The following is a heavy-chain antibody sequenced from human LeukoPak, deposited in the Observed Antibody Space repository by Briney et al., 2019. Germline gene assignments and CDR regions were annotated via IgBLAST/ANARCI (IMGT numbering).Heavy chain of an antibody. Sequence: GGSLRLSCAASGFTFSSYAMSWVRQAPGKGLEWVSGISGSGDNTYYADSVKGRFTISRDNSKNTLYLQMNSLRAEDTAVYYCAKEGSGSSNFDYWGQGTLVTVSS. D-gene: IGHD1-26*01. CDR1: GFTFSSYA. CDR3: AKEGSGSSNFDY. J-gene: IGHJ4*02. CDR2: ISGSGDNT. V-gene: IGHV3-23*01.